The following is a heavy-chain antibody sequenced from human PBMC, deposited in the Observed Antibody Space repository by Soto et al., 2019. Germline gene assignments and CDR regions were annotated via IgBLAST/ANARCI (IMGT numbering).Heavy chain of an antibody. CDR1: GGTFSSYA. V-gene: IGHV1-69*01. CDR2: IIPIFGTA. CDR3: ARALGVDTDMFRENCFDP. Sequence: QVQLVQSGAEVKKPGSSVKVSCKASGGTFSSYAISWVRQAPGQGLEWMGGIIPIFGTANYAQKFQGRVTITADESTSTAYMELSSLRSEDTAVYSCARALGVDTDMFRENCFDPWGQGTLVTVSS. J-gene: IGHJ5*02. D-gene: IGHD5-18*01.